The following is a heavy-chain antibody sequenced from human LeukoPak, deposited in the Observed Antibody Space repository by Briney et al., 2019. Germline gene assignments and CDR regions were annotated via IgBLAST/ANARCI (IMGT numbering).Heavy chain of an antibody. V-gene: IGHV1-46*01. Sequence: ASVKVSCKASGGTFSSYAISWVRQAPGQGLEWMGIINPSGGSTSYAQKFQGRVTMTRDTSTSTVYMELSSLRSEDTAVYYCARDNELAVAGTPAYWGQGTLVTVSS. CDR2: INPSGGST. D-gene: IGHD6-19*01. CDR3: ARDNELAVAGTPAY. CDR1: GGTFSSYA. J-gene: IGHJ4*02.